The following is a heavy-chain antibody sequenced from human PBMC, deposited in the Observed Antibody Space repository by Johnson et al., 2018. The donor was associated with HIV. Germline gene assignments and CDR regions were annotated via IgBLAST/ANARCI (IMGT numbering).Heavy chain of an antibody. Sequence: VQLVESGGGLVQPGGSLRLSCAASGFTFSSYWMSWVRQAPGKGLEWVANIKQDGSEKYYVESLKGRFTISRDNAKNSLYLQMNSLRAEDTAVYYCAKARLSGSRGYDAFYMWGQVTMVTVSS. D-gene: IGHD1-26*01. CDR2: IKQDGSEK. J-gene: IGHJ3*02. CDR1: GFTFSSYW. V-gene: IGHV3-7*05. CDR3: AKARLSGSRGYDAFYM.